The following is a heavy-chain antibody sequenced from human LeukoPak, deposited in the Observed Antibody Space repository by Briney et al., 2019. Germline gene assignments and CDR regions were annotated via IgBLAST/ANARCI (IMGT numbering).Heavy chain of an antibody. J-gene: IGHJ6*03. D-gene: IGHD3-10*01. CDR1: GGSISSYY. CDR3: AGANYYASGSYPPDYYYYMDV. Sequence: SETLSLTCTVSGGSISSYYWSWIRQPPGKGLEWIGYIYYSGSTNYNPSLKSRVTISVDTSKNQFSLKLSSVTAADTAVYYCAGANYYASGSYPPDYYYYMDVWGKGTTVTISS. CDR2: IYYSGST. V-gene: IGHV4-59*12.